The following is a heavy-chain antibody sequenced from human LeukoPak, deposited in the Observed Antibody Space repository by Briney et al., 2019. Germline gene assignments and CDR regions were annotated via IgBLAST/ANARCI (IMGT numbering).Heavy chain of an antibody. J-gene: IGHJ4*02. Sequence: GGSLRLSCAASGFTFSSYGMHWVRQAPGKGLEWVAFIRYDGSNKYYADSVKGRFTISRDNSKNTLYLQMNSLRAEDTAVYYCARAGDGDYTGFDYWGQGTLVTVSS. CDR2: IRYDGSNK. CDR1: GFTFSSYG. D-gene: IGHD4-17*01. V-gene: IGHV3-30*02. CDR3: ARAGDGDYTGFDY.